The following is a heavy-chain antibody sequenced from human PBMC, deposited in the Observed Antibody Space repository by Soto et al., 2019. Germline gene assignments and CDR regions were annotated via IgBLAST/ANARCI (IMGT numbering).Heavy chain of an antibody. CDR3: AREAPVAGTNYFDL. D-gene: IGHD6-19*01. Sequence: GGSLRLSCAASGFSLSTYDMIRVRQAPGKGLEWVSDIRGDGDSTYYADSVKGRFTISRDKANNTVSLQMNSLRGEDTAVYYCAREAPVAGTNYFDLWGQGTLVAVSS. J-gene: IGHJ4*02. CDR2: IRGDGDST. CDR1: GFSLSTYD. V-gene: IGHV3-23*01.